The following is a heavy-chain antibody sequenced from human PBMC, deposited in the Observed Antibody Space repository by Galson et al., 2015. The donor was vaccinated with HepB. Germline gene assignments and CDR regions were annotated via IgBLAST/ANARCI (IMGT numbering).Heavy chain of an antibody. Sequence: SVKVSCKASGGTFSSYAISWVRQAPGQGLEWMGRIIPILGIANYAQKFQGRVTITADKSTSTAYMELSSLRSEDTAVYYCARDKWFGELSHYGMDVWGQGTTLTVSS. D-gene: IGHD3-10*01. J-gene: IGHJ6*02. CDR3: ARDKWFGELSHYGMDV. CDR2: IIPILGIA. CDR1: GGTFSSYA. V-gene: IGHV1-69*04.